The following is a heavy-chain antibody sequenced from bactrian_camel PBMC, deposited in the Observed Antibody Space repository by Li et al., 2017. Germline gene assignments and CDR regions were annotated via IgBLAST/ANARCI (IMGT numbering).Heavy chain of an antibody. Sequence: HVQLVESGGGLVQPGGSLRVSCAASGFTFNDAWMYWVRQAPGKGFEWLSHINTGDGTTLYAASVKDRFTVSSDNAEKTVYLQMNSLKPEDTATYYCVGGLAGSNAWGRGTQVTVS. J-gene: IGHJ6*01. CDR2: INTGDGTT. CDR1: GFTFNDAW. CDR3: VGGLAGSNA. V-gene: IGHV3S1*01.